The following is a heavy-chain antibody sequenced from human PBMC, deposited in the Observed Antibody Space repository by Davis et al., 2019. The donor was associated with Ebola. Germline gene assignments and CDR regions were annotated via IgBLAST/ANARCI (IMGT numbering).Heavy chain of an antibody. V-gene: IGHV3-23*01. J-gene: IGHJ4*02. D-gene: IGHD3-10*01. Sequence: GESLMISCAASGSTSSSYAMTWLRQAPGKGLEWVSTIGGSDGRTYYADPVKGRFTISSDNSKNTLYLQMNSLRAEDTAGYYCARDLTMVQGVIDYWGQGTLVTVFS. CDR1: GSTSSSYA. CDR2: IGGSDGRT. CDR3: ARDLTMVQGVIDY.